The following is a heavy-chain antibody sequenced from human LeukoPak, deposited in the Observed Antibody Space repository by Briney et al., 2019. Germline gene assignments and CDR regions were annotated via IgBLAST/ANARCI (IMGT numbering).Heavy chain of an antibody. D-gene: IGHD1-26*01. CDR1: GFTFSSYW. CDR3: ARDRGSYDAFDI. J-gene: IGHJ3*02. CDR2: INSDGSST. V-gene: IGHV3-74*01. Sequence: PGGSLRLSCAASGFTFSSYWMHWVRQAPGKGLVWVSRINSDGSSTNYADSVKGRFTISRDNAKNTLYLQMNSLRAEDTAVYYCARDRGSYDAFDIWGQGTMVTVSS.